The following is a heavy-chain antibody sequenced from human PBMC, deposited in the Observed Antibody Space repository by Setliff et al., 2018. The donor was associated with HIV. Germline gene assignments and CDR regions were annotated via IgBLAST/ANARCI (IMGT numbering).Heavy chain of an antibody. V-gene: IGHV4-4*07. CDR2: VYNSGNT. J-gene: IGHJ4*02. CDR3: ARGYSTAFFHEFFDY. CDR1: DSAMDSYY. Sequence: SETLSLTCTVSDSAMDSYYWSWIRQTAGKGLEWIGRVYNSGNTNYNPSFMSRVSMSVDTSKSQFSLKLRSVTAADTAVYFCARGYSTAFFHEFFDYWGQGTLVTVSS. D-gene: IGHD5-12*01.